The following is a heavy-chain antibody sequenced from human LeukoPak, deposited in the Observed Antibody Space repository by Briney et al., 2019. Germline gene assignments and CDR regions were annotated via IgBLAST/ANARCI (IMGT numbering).Heavy chain of an antibody. Sequence: GGSLRLSCAASGFTFSSYAMHWVRQAPGKGLEWVAVISYDGSNKYYADPVKGRFTISRDNSKNTLYLQMNSLRAEDTAVYYCARAGRPGSHYYYYGMDVWGQGTTVTVSS. D-gene: IGHD1-26*01. CDR1: GFTFSSYA. CDR2: ISYDGSNK. J-gene: IGHJ6*02. CDR3: ARAGRPGSHYYYYGMDV. V-gene: IGHV3-30*04.